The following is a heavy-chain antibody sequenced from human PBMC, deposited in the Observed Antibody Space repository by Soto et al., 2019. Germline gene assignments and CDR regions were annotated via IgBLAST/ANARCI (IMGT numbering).Heavy chain of an antibody. D-gene: IGHD3-10*01. Sequence: PSETLSLTCTVSGGSLSSYYWSWIRQPPGKGLEWIGYVNHSGSTNYNPSLKSRVMISVDTSKAQFSLKLSSVSAADTAVYYCARGPYGSGIRRPYYNYYMHVWGKGTTVTVS. CDR3: ARGPYGSGIRRPYYNYYMHV. CDR1: GGSLSSYY. CDR2: VNHSGST. J-gene: IGHJ6*03. V-gene: IGHV4-59*12.